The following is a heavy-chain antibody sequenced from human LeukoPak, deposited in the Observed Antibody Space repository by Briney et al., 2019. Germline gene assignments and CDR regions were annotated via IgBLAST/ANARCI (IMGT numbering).Heavy chain of an antibody. V-gene: IGHV1-69*06. CDR3: ARGAYEHRNYYDSSGYYSPFDY. D-gene: IGHD3-22*01. CDR2: IIPIFGTA. Sequence: SVKVSCKASGGTFSSYAISRVRQAPGQGLEWMGGIIPIFGTANYAQKFQGRVTITADKSTSTAYMELSSLRSEDTAVYYCARGAYEHRNYYDSSGYYSPFDYWGQGTLVTVSS. CDR1: GGTFSSYA. J-gene: IGHJ4*02.